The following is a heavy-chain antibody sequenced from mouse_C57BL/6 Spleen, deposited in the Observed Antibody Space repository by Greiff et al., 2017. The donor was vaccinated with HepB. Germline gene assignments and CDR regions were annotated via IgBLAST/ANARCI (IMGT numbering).Heavy chain of an antibody. Sequence: EVNVVESGGGLVQPGGSMKLSCVASGFTFSNYWMNWVRQSPEKGLEWVAQIRLKSDNYATHYAESVKGRFTISRDDSKSSVYLQMNNLRAEDTGIDYCTDDDGYYGYFDVWGTGTTVIVSS. CDR1: GFTFSNYW. CDR2: IRLKSDNYAT. CDR3: TDDDGYYGYFDV. V-gene: IGHV6-3*01. D-gene: IGHD2-3*01. J-gene: IGHJ1*03.